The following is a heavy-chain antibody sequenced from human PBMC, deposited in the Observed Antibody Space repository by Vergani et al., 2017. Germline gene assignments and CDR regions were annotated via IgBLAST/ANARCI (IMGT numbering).Heavy chain of an antibody. CDR1: GFTFSDYY. CDR2: ISSSGSTI. V-gene: IGHV3-11*04. CDR3: ARDHRDILTGTVNWFDP. J-gene: IGHJ5*02. Sequence: VQLVESGGGLVKPGGSLRLSCAASGFTFSDYYMSWIRQAPGKGLEWVSYISSSGSTIYYADSVKGRFTITRDNAKNSLYLQMYSLRAEDTAVYYCARDHRDILTGTVNWFDPWGQGTLVTVSS. D-gene: IGHD3-9*01.